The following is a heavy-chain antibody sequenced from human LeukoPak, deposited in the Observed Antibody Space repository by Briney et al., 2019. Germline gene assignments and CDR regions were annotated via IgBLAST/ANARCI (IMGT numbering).Heavy chain of an antibody. CDR1: GFTFSSYG. D-gene: IGHD3-22*01. CDR2: IRYDGSNK. V-gene: IGHV3-30*02. CDR3: AKTWAYYYDSSGYRPIVY. Sequence: GGSLRLSCAASGFTFSSYGMHWVRQAPGKGLEWVAFIRYDGSNKYYADSVKGRFTFSRDNSKNTLYLQMNSLRAEATAVYYCAKTWAYYYDSSGYRPIVYWGQGTLVTVSS. J-gene: IGHJ4*02.